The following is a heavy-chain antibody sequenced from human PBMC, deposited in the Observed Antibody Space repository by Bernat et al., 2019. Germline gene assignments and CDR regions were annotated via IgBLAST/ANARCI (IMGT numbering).Heavy chain of an antibody. Sequence: QVQLVESGGGVVQPGRSLRLSCAASGFTFSSYGMHWVRQAPGKGLEWVAVIWYDGSNKYYADSVKGRFTISRDNSKNTLYLQMNSLRAQDTAVYYCANSSSHINRDIQHWGQGSLVTVTA. J-gene: IGHJ1*01. V-gene: IGHV3-33*06. CDR1: GFTFSSYG. D-gene: IGHD6-13*01. CDR2: IWYDGSNK. CDR3: ANSSSHINRDIQH.